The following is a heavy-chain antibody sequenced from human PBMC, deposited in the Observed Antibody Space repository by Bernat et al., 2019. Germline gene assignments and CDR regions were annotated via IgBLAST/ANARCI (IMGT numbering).Heavy chain of an antibody. CDR1: GFTFSSYG. V-gene: IGHV3-33*01. CDR3: ARDQYYDFWSGYYNHYYYMDV. CDR2: IWYDGSNK. Sequence: QVQLVESGGGVVQPGRSLRLPCAASGFTFSSYGMHWVRQAPGKGLEWVAVIWYDGSNKYYADSVKGRFTISRDNSKNTLYLQMNSLRAEDTAVYYCARDQYYDFWSGYYNHYYYMDVWGKGTTVTVSS. D-gene: IGHD3-3*01. J-gene: IGHJ6*03.